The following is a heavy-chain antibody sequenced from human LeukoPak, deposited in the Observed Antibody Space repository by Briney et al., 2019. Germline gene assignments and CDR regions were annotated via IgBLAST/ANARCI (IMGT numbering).Heavy chain of an antibody. J-gene: IGHJ4*02. Sequence: ASVKVSCKASGYTFTISGNSWMRQPPGQGLEWMGWISAYNGNTNYAQKLQGRVTMTTDTSTSTAYMELRSLRSDDTAVYYCAWDGPVRVSSGWDEEDYFDYWGQGTLVTVSS. V-gene: IGHV1-18*01. CDR1: GYTFTISG. CDR3: AWDGPVRVSSGWDEEDYFDY. D-gene: IGHD6-19*01. CDR2: ISAYNGNT.